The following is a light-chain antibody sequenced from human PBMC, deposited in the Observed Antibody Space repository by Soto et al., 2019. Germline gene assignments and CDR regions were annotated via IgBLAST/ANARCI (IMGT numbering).Light chain of an antibody. Sequence: QSVLTQPASVSGSPGQSITISCTGTSSDVGAYNLVSWYQVHPGKAPKLMIFEVTKRPSGISNRFSGSKSGNTASLTISGLHTEEEADYFCCSYAGRPYVFGTGTKVTVL. V-gene: IGLV2-23*02. CDR2: EVT. CDR1: SSDVGAYNL. J-gene: IGLJ1*01. CDR3: CSYAGRPYV.